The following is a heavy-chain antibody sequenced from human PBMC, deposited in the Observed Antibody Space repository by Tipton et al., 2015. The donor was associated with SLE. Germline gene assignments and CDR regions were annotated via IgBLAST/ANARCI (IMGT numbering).Heavy chain of an antibody. V-gene: IGHV4-59*01. J-gene: IGHJ4*02. CDR2: IYYSGST. CDR1: GGSISRYY. CDR3: ARDGSD. Sequence: TLSLTCTVSGGSISRYYWSWIRQPPGKGLEWIGYIYYSGSTNYTPSLKSRVTISVDTSKNQFSLKLSSVTAADTAVYYCARDGSDWGQGTLVTVSS. D-gene: IGHD6-25*01.